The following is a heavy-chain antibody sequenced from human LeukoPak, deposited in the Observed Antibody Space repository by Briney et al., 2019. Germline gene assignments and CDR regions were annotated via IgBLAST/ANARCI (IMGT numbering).Heavy chain of an antibody. V-gene: IGHV7-4-1*02. Sequence: GASVKVSCKASGYTFTSYAMNWVRQAPGQGLEWMGWINTNTGSPTYAQGFTGRFVFSLDTSVSTAHLQISSLKAEDTAVYFCARGRGASSGSGSHGTTSSYYMDDWGKGTTVTVSS. D-gene: IGHD3-10*01. CDR3: ARGRGASSGSGSHGTTSSYYMDD. CDR2: INTNTGSP. CDR1: GYTFTSYA. J-gene: IGHJ6*03.